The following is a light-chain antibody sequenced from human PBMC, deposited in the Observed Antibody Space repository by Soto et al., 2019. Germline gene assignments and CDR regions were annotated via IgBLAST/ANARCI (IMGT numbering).Light chain of an antibody. J-gene: IGKJ1*01. Sequence: EIVLTQSPGALSSSPGETITRSCRASQSVSSNYLAWYQQKPGQAPRLLVYGASSRATGIPDRFSGSGSGTDFTLTIIRLEPEDFAVYYCQQYGATLWTFGQGTKADIK. V-gene: IGKV3-20*01. CDR1: QSVSSNY. CDR3: QQYGATLWT. CDR2: GAS.